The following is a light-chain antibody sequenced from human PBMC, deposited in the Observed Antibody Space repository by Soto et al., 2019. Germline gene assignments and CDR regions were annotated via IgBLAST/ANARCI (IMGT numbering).Light chain of an antibody. V-gene: IGKV3-15*01. Sequence: EIVMTQSPAILSVSPGERATLSCRASQSVSSNLAWYQQKPGQAPRLLIYGASTRATGIPARFSGSGSGTEFTLTISSLQSEDFAVYYCQQYNNWPYTFGQGTKVDIK. J-gene: IGKJ2*01. CDR2: GAS. CDR3: QQYNNWPYT. CDR1: QSVSSN.